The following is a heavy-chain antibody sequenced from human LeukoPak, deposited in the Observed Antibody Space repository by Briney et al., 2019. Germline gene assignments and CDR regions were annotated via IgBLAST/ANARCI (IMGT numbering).Heavy chain of an antibody. CDR2: INSDGSST. V-gene: IGHV3-74*01. CDR1: GFTFSSYW. CDR3: ARDGEYCSSTSCYATFDY. Sequence: GGSLRLSCAASGFTFSSYWMHWVRQAPGKGLVLVSRINSDGSSTSYADSVKGRFTISRDNAKNTLYLQMNSLRAEDTAVYYCARDGEYCSSTSCYATFDYWGQGTLVTVSS. D-gene: IGHD2-2*01. J-gene: IGHJ4*02.